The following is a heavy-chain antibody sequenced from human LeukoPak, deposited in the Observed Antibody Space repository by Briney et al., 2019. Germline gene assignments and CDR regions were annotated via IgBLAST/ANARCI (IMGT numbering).Heavy chain of an antibody. J-gene: IGHJ3*02. D-gene: IGHD3-22*01. V-gene: IGHV1-18*01. Sequence: ASVKVSCKASGYTFTSYGISWVRQAPGQGLEWMGWISAYNGNTNYAQKLQGRVTMTTDTSTSTAYMELRSLRSADTAVYYCARRHPRVYYDSSGYYYWYAFDIWGQGTMVTVSS. CDR3: ARRHPRVYYDSSGYYYWYAFDI. CDR2: ISAYNGNT. CDR1: GYTFTSYG.